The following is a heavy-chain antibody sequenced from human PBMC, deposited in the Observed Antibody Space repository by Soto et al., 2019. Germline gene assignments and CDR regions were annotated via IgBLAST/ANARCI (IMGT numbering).Heavy chain of an antibody. CDR3: AKDFTLTMTTHYWYFDL. J-gene: IGHJ2*01. D-gene: IGHD4-17*01. Sequence: EVQLLESGGDLVQPGGSLGLSCAASGFTFSSYAMSWVRQAPGKGLEWVSGISGRGGSTYYADSVKGRFTTSRDNSKNXXYLQMNSLRAEDTAIYYCAKDFTLTMTTHYWYFDLWGRGTLVTVSS. CDR1: GFTFSSYA. CDR2: ISGRGGST. V-gene: IGHV3-23*01.